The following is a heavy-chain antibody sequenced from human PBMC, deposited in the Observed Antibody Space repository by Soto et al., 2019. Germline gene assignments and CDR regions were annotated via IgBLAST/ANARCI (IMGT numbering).Heavy chain of an antibody. D-gene: IGHD1-20*01. J-gene: IGHJ4*02. Sequence: GWSLRLSCAASGFNVGAFAVNWVRQAPGKGLEWVSGISVSDAFIYYADSVRGRFSISRDASENILYLQMNSLRVDDTALYYCTRETVAGITGLDYWGPGTLVTISS. V-gene: IGHV3-23*01. CDR3: TRETVAGITGLDY. CDR1: GFNVGAFA. CDR2: ISVSDAFI.